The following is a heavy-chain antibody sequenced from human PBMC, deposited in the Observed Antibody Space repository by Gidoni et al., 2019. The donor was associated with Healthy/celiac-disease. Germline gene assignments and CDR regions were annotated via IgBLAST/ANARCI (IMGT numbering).Heavy chain of an antibody. CDR2: IYSGGST. V-gene: IGHV3-66*01. J-gene: IGHJ4*02. CDR3: ARASSSSWFGKYYFDY. Sequence: EVQLVESGGDLVQPGGSLRLSWAASGFTVSSNYMCWVRQAPGKGLEWVSVIYSGGSTYYADSVKGRFTISRDNSKNTLYLQMNSLRAEDTAVYYCARASSSSWFGKYYFDYWGQGTLVTVSS. D-gene: IGHD6-13*01. CDR1: GFTVSSNY.